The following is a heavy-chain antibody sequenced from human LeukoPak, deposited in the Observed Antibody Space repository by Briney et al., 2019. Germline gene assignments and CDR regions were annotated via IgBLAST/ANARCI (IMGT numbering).Heavy chain of an antibody. CDR1: GGSFSGYY. D-gene: IGHD3-10*01. V-gene: IGHV4-34*01. Sequence: PSETLSLTCAVYGGSFSGYYWSWIRQPPGKGLEWIGEINHSGSTNYNPSLQSRVTISVDTSKNQFSLKLSSVTAADTAVYYCARRGGITMVRGGKYYFDYWGQGTLVTVSS. CDR2: INHSGST. CDR3: ARRGGITMVRGGKYYFDY. J-gene: IGHJ4*02.